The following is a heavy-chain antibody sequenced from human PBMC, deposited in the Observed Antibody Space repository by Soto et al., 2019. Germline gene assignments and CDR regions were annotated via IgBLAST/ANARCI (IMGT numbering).Heavy chain of an antibody. Sequence: GASVKVSCKASGYTFTSYGIRWVRQAPGQGLEWMGWISAYNGNTNYAQKLQGRVTMTTDTSTSTAYMELRSLRSDDTAVYYCARGNFYDSSGYPQDYWGQATLVTVSS. CDR2: ISAYNGNT. D-gene: IGHD3-22*01. CDR1: GYTFTSYG. CDR3: ARGNFYDSSGYPQDY. V-gene: IGHV1-18*01. J-gene: IGHJ4*02.